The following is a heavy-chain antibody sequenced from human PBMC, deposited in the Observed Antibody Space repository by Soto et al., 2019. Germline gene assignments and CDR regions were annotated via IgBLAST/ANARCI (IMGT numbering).Heavy chain of an antibody. D-gene: IGHD2-2*01. V-gene: IGHV4-34*01. CDR2: INHSGST. CDR3: ARLFIVVVPAAMGKPYYYYGMDV. CDR1: GGSFSGYY. J-gene: IGHJ6*02. Sequence: SETLSLTCAVYGGSFSGYYWSWIRQPPGKGLEWIGEINHSGSTNYNPSLKSRVTISVDTSKNQFSLKLSSVTAADTAVYYCARLFIVVVPAAMGKPYYYYGMDVWGQGTTVT.